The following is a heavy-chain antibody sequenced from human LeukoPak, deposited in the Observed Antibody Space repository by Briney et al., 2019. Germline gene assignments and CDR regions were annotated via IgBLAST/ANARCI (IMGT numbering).Heavy chain of an antibody. CDR3: ARGGYSGYATDY. Sequence: NHGDSLKISCKGSGYSFTTYWIAWVPQMPGKGLEWIGIIYPGDSDTRYSPSFQGQVTISADKSSSTAYLQWSSLKASDTAMYYCARGGYSGYATDYWGQGTLVTVSS. CDR2: IYPGDSDT. D-gene: IGHD5-12*01. CDR1: GYSFTTYW. V-gene: IGHV5-51*01. J-gene: IGHJ4*02.